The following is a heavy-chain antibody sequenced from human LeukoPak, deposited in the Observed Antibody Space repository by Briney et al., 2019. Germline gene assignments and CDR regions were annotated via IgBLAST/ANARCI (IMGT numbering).Heavy chain of an antibody. CDR3: VRDDGDV. J-gene: IGHJ6*04. V-gene: IGHV3-7*03. Sequence: GGSLRLSCTFSGFTFTDFWMKWVRQAPGKGLEWVASINNDGSGKYSVDSVRDQVTISRDNAKNSLHLQINSLTVEDTAIYYCVRDDGDVWGKGTTVTVSS. CDR2: INNDGSGK. CDR1: GFTFTDFW.